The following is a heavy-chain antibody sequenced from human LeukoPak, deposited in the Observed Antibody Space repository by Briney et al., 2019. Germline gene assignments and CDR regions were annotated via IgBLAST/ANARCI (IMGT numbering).Heavy chain of an antibody. CDR2: IYYSGGT. D-gene: IGHD5-18*01. CDR1: GGSISSSSYY. V-gene: IGHV4-39*02. CDR3: ARDFLDTAMEPYFDY. J-gene: IGHJ4*02. Sequence: KASETLSLTCTVSGGSISSSSYYWGWIRQPPGKGLEWIGSIYYSGGTYYNPSLKSRVTISVDTPKNQFSLKLSSVTAADTAVYYCARDFLDTAMEPYFDYWGQGTLVTVSS.